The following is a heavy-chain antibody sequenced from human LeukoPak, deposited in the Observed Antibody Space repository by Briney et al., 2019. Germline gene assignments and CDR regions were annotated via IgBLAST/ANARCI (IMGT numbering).Heavy chain of an antibody. CDR2: ISYDGSNK. CDR3: ARDLNPGIAVAGTGYYYGMDA. V-gene: IGHV3-30*19. D-gene: IGHD6-19*01. J-gene: IGHJ6*02. Sequence: GGSLRLSCAASGFTFSSYGMHWVRQAPGKGLEWVAVISYDGSNKYYADSVKGRFTISRDNSKNTLYLQMNSLRAEDTAVYYCARDLNPGIAVAGTGYYYGMDAWGQGTTVTVSS. CDR1: GFTFSSYG.